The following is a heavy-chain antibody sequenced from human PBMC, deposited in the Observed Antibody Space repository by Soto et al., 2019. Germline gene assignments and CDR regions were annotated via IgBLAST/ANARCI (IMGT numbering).Heavy chain of an antibody. J-gene: IGHJ4*02. CDR1: GFTFSSYA. CDR3: ATGRGYCTNGVCYTIGYFDY. V-gene: IGHV3-23*01. CDR2: ISGSGGST. Sequence: PVGSLRLSCAASGFTFSSYAMSWVRQAPGKGLEWVSAISGSGGSTYYADSVKGRFTISRDNSKNTLYLQMNSLRAEDTAVYYCATGRGYCTNGVCYTIGYFDYCGQRTLVTVSS. D-gene: IGHD2-8*01.